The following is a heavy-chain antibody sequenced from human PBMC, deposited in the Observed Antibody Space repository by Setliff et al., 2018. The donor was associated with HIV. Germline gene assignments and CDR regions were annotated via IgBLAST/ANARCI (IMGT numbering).Heavy chain of an antibody. CDR3: ATSLITVPPDAFDI. CDR2: IYHNGNT. V-gene: IGHV4-38-2*01. CDR1: GDSISSGSY. Sequence: SETLSLTCVVSGDSISSGSYWGWIRQPPGMGLEWIASIYHNGNTYYNPSLKSRVTMSVDTSKNQFSLKLSSVTAADTAVYYCATSLITVPPDAFDIWGQGTMVTVS. D-gene: IGHD4-4*01. J-gene: IGHJ3*02.